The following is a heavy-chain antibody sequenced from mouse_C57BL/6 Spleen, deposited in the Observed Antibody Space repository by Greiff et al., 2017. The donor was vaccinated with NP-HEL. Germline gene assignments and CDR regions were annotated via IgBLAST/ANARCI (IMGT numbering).Heavy chain of an antibody. CDR1: GYTFTSYG. J-gene: IGHJ2*01. D-gene: IGHD1-1*01. CDR3: ARSDYYGSSYNFDY. V-gene: IGHV1-81*01. Sequence: VQLQQSGAELARPGASVKLSCKASGYTFTSYGISWVKQRTGQGLEWIGAIYPRSGNTSYNEKFKGKATLTADKSSSTAYMELRSLTSEDSAVYFCARSDYYGSSYNFDYWGQGTTLTVSS. CDR2: IYPRSGNT.